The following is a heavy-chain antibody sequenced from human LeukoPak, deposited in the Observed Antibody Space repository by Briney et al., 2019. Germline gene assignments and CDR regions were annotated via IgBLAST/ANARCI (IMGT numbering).Heavy chain of an antibody. CDR2: INTNTGNP. CDR1: GYTFTSYA. V-gene: IGHV7-4-1*02. CDR3: ARGNLDAFDI. Sequence: GASVKVSCRASGYTFTSYAMNWVRQAPGQGLEGMGWINTNTGNPTYAQGFTGRFVFSLDTSVSTAYLQISSLQAEDTAVYYCARGNLDAFDIWGQGTMVTVSS. J-gene: IGHJ3*02.